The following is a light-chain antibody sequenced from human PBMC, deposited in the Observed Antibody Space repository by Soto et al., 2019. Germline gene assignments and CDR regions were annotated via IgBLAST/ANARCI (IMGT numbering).Light chain of an antibody. CDR3: QQHSSWPT. J-gene: IGKJ1*01. CDR1: QSVSTK. V-gene: IGKV3-11*01. CDR2: DAS. Sequence: EIVLTQSPATLSLSPGERATLSCRASQSVSTKLVWYQQKRGQAPRLLIYDASNRATGIPARFSGSGSGTDFTLTISSLEPEDFAVYYCQQHSSWPTFGQGTKVEIK.